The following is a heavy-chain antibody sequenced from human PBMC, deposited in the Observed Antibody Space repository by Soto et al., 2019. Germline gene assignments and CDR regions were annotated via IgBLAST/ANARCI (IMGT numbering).Heavy chain of an antibody. Sequence: QVQLQQWGAGLLKPSETLSLTCAVYGGSFSGYYWSWIRQPPGKGLEWIGEINHSGSTNYNPSLKSLVTISVDTSKNQFSLKLSSVTAADTAVYYCARISLRPIPNHAFDIWGQGTMVTVSS. J-gene: IGHJ3*02. CDR1: GGSFSGYY. CDR2: INHSGST. D-gene: IGHD3-16*02. CDR3: ARISLRPIPNHAFDI. V-gene: IGHV4-34*01.